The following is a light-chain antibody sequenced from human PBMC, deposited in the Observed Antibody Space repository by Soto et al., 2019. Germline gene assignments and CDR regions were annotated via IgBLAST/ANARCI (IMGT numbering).Light chain of an antibody. CDR2: DDN. CDR1: SIDFVSYNR. CDR3: GSWDSSLSAYV. V-gene: IGLV1-51*01. J-gene: IGLJ1*01. Sequence: QSVLTQPPSVSGSPGQSVTISCTGTSIDFVSYNRVSWYQQPPGTAPKLIIYDDNKRPSGIPDRFSGSKSGTSATLGITGFQTGDEADYYCGSWDSSLSAYVFGTGTKLTVL.